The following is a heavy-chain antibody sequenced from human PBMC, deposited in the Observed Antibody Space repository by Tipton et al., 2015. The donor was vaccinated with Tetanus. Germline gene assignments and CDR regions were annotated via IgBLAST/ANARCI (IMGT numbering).Heavy chain of an antibody. J-gene: IGHJ4*02. CDR1: GGSISIPDYY. CDR3: VRGRGLGAYSFGFEY. Sequence: TLSLTCSVSGGSISIPDYYWAWIRQPPGRGLEWIGSIYNSGRPNFNPSLKSRVTMTVDTSKNQFSLKLGSVTVADTAVYYCVRGRGLGAYSFGFEYWGQGALVTVSS. CDR2: IYNSGRP. D-gene: IGHD5-12*01. V-gene: IGHV4-39*02.